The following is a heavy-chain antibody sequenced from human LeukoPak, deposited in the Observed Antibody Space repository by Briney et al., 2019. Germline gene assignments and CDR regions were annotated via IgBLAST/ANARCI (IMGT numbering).Heavy chain of an antibody. J-gene: IGHJ4*02. V-gene: IGHV1-18*01. D-gene: IGHD3-10*01. Sequence: ASVKVSCKASGYTFTSYGISWVRQAPGQGLEWMGWISAYNGNTNYAQKLQGRVTMTTDTSTSTAYMELRSLRSDDTAVYYCARSGVLLWFTPARSDADYWGQGTLVTVSS. CDR1: GYTFTSYG. CDR2: ISAYNGNT. CDR3: ARSGVLLWFTPARSDADY.